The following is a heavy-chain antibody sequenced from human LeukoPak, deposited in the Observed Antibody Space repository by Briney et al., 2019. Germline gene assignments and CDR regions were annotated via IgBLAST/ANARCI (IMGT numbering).Heavy chain of an antibody. V-gene: IGHV3-33*01. CDR3: ARDFGIDYYDSSGYYY. Sequence: GGSLRLSCAASGLTFSSYGMHWVRQAPGKGLEWVAVIWYDGSNKYYADSVKGRFTISRDNSKNTLYLQMNSLRAEDTAVYYCARDFGIDYYDSSGYYYWGQGTLVTVSS. CDR1: GLTFSSYG. D-gene: IGHD3-22*01. CDR2: IWYDGSNK. J-gene: IGHJ4*02.